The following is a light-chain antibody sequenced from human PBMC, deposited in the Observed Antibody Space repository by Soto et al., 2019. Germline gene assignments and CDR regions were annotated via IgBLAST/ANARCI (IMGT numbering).Light chain of an antibody. CDR2: GAS. CDR1: QSVSSSY. Sequence: EIVLTQSPGTLSLSTGERATLSCRASQSVSSSYLAWYQQKPGQAPRLLIYGASSRATGIPDRFSGSGSGKDFTLTISRLEPEDFAVYYCPQYGSSPRTFGQGTKVEIQ. J-gene: IGKJ1*01. CDR3: PQYGSSPRT. V-gene: IGKV3-20*01.